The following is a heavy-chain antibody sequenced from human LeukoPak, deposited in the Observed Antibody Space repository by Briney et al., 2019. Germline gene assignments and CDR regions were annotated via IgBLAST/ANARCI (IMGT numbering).Heavy chain of an antibody. J-gene: IGHJ4*02. CDR3: AREERDPFTIDC. V-gene: IGHV4-59*01. CDR2: IYYSGST. CDR1: GGSISSYY. Sequence: SETLSLTCTVSGGSISSYYWSWLRQPPGKGLEWIGYIYYSGSTNYNPSLKSRVTISVDTSKNQFSLKLSSVTAADTAVYYCAREERDPFTIDCWGQGTLVTVSS.